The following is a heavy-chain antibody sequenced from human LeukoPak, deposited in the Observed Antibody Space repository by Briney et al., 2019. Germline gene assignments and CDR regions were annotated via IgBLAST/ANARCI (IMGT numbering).Heavy chain of an antibody. V-gene: IGHV1-46*01. CDR1: GYTFTSYY. CDR2: INLSGGST. D-gene: IGHD3-22*01. Sequence: ASVKVSCKASGYTFTSYYMHWVRQAPGQGLEWMGIINLSGGSTSYAQKFQGRVTITADEYTSTAYMELSSLRSEDTAVYYCARTGDDSSGSTASFDYWGQGTLVTVSS. CDR3: ARTGDDSSGSTASFDY. J-gene: IGHJ4*02.